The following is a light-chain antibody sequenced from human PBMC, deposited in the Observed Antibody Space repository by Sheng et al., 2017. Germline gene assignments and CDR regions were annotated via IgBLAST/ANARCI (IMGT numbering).Light chain of an antibody. CDR3: QLWDSSTYHWV. Sequence: SFVVTQPPSVSVAPGQTARISCEGNNIGEKVVHWNQQRPGQAPVVVVSDDSDRPSGIPERFSGSNSGNTATLTISRVEAGDEADYYCQLWDSSTYHWVFGGGTKLTVL. CDR2: DDS. V-gene: IGLV3-21*02. CDR1: NIGEKV. J-gene: IGLJ3*02.